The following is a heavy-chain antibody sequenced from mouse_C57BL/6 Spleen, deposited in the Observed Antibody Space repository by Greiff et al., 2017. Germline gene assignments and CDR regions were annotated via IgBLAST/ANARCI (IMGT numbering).Heavy chain of an antibody. V-gene: IGHV1-22*01. J-gene: IGHJ3*01. CDR1: GYTFTDYN. D-gene: IGHD1-1*01. Sequence: EVKLQESGPELVKPGASVKMSCKASGYTFTDYNMHWVKQSHGKSLEWIGYINPNNGGTSYNQKFKGKATLTVNKSSSTAYMELRSLTSEDSAVYYCARSAYYYGSSYGAYWGQGTLVTVSA. CDR3: ARSAYYYGSSYGAY. CDR2: INPNNGGT.